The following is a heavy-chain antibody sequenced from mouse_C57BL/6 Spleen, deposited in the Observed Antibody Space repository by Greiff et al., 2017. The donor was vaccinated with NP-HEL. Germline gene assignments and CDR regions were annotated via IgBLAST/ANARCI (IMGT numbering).Heavy chain of an antibody. CDR1: GYTFTSYW. Sequence: VQLQQPGAELVMPGASVKLSCKASGYTFTSYWMHWVKQRPGQGLEWIGEIDPSDSYTNYNQKFKGKSTLTVDKSSSTAYMQLSSLTSEDSAVYYCARYDGYYGAMDYWGQGTSVTVSS. CDR2: IDPSDSYT. D-gene: IGHD2-3*01. J-gene: IGHJ4*01. CDR3: ARYDGYYGAMDY. V-gene: IGHV1-69*01.